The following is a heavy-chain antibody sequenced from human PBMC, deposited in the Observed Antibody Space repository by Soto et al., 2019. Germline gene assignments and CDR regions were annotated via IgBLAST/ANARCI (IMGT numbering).Heavy chain of an antibody. CDR1: GGSVVGGSDY. V-gene: IGHV4-61*01. J-gene: IGHJ5*01. CDR2: IYYSGST. CDR3: PSTVVAARVVWLDS. Sequence: SVTISRPWTVAGGSVVGGSDYWIWIRKPPGKGLEWIGYIYYSGSTNYNPSLKSRVTISVDTSKNQFSLKLSSVTAADTAVYYCPSTVVAARVVWLDSWGQGPLVSAS. D-gene: IGHD2-15*01.